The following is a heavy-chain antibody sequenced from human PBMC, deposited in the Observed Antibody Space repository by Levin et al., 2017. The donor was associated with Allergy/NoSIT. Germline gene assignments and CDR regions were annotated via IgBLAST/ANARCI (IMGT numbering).Heavy chain of an antibody. J-gene: IGHJ3*02. CDR1: GFTFDDYA. D-gene: IGHD3-10*01. V-gene: IGHV3-9*01. Sequence: GGSLRLSCAASGFTFDDYAMHWVRQAPGKGLEWVSGISWNSGSIGYADSVKGRFTISRDNAKNSLYLQMNSLRAEDTALYYCAKDRFGSGSGAFDIWGQGTMVTVSS. CDR2: ISWNSGSI. CDR3: AKDRFGSGSGAFDI.